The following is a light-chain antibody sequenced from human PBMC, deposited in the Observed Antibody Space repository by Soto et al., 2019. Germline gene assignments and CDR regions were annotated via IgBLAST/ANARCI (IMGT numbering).Light chain of an antibody. CDR3: QQGGSTCGT. V-gene: IGKV3-20*01. J-gene: IGKJ4*01. CDR1: QSVSSN. Sequence: EMVMTQYPATLSVYHGERATLSCRASQSVSSNLAWYQQKPGQAPRLLICGASRRATGIPDRFSGSGFGTDFTLTISRLEPEDFAVYFCQQGGSTCGTFGGGTKVDIK. CDR2: GAS.